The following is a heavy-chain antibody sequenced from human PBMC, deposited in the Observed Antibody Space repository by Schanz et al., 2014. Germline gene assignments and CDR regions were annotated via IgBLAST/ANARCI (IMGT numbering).Heavy chain of an antibody. J-gene: IGHJ4*02. CDR1: GRTFIVYH. Sequence: QVQLVQSGAEVKKPGASMKVSCKASGRTFIVYHVLHWVRQAPGQGLEWMGRISPNSGDTHSAQKFQGRVTMTRDTSISTAYMELSSLRSDDTAVYYCAGDWASGRYYSDYWGQGTLVTVSS. CDR2: ISPNSGDT. V-gene: IGHV1-2*06. CDR3: AGDWASGRYYSDY. D-gene: IGHD1-26*01.